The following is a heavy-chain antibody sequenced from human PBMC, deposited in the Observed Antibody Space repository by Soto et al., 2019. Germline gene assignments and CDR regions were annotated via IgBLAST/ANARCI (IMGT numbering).Heavy chain of an antibody. J-gene: IGHJ4*02. CDR1: GFTVSSNY. Sequence: EVQLVESGGGLVQPGGSLRLSCAASGFTVSSNYMSWVRQAPGKGLEWVSVIYSGGSAYYADSVKGRFTISRDNSKSTRYLQMNSLGAEDTAVYYCARHGYSYGGGYFDYWGQGTLVTVSS. CDR3: ARHGYSYGGGYFDY. CDR2: IYSGGSA. D-gene: IGHD5-18*01. V-gene: IGHV3-66*04.